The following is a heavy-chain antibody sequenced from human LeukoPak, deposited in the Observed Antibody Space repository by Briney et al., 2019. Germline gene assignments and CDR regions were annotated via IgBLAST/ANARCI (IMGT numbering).Heavy chain of an antibody. CDR2: MNPNSGNT. CDR3: ARGLPKRPAAGMRGYDY. V-gene: IGHV1-8*03. Sequence: ASVKVSCKASGYTFTSYDINWVRQATGQGLEWMGWMNPNSGNTGYAQKFQGRVTITRNTSISTAYMELSSLRSEDTAVYYCARGLPKRPAAGMRGYDYWGQGTLVTVSS. J-gene: IGHJ4*02. CDR1: GYTFTSYD. D-gene: IGHD6-13*01.